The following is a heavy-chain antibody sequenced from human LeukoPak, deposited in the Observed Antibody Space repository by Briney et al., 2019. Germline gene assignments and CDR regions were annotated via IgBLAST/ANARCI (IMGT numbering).Heavy chain of an antibody. V-gene: IGHV3-23*01. CDR1: GFAFSLYA. CDR2: ISGVGGGT. CDR3: VKDCGGGTCYSDY. J-gene: IGHJ4*02. Sequence: GGSLRLSCAASGFAFSLYAMSWVRQAPGKGLEWVSGISGVGGGTYYADSVKGRFTVSRDDSKDTLYLQLSSLRAEDTAVYFCVKDCGGGTCYSDYWGQGTLVTVSS. D-gene: IGHD2-21*01.